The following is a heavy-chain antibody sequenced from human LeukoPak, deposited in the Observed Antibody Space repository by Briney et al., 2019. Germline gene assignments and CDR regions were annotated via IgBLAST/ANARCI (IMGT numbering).Heavy chain of an antibody. J-gene: IGHJ6*03. CDR3: ARVGYSSSWRYYYYMDV. D-gene: IGHD6-13*01. CDR1: GYTFTSNY. Sequence: GASVKVSCKAFGYTFTSNYMHWVRQAPGQGPEWMGVISPSGGSTTYAQKFQGRVTLTRDMSTSTDYLELSSLRSEDTAVYYCARVGYSSSWRYYYYMDVWGKGTTVTVSS. CDR2: ISPSGGST. V-gene: IGHV1-46*01.